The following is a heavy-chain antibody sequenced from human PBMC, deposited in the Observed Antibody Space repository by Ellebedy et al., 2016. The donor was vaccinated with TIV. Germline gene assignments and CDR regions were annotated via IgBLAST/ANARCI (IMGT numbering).Heavy chain of an antibody. CDR1: GHIFTTYG. V-gene: IGHV1-3*04. CDR2: INTGNGNT. J-gene: IGHJ6*02. Sequence: ASVKVSXXASGHIFTTYGIHWVRQAPGQRPEWMGWINTGNGNTKYSQKFQGRITITSDTSASTAYMELSSLVSEDTGVYYCATREWQDPMDVWGQGTTVTVSS. D-gene: IGHD3-3*01. CDR3: ATREWQDPMDV.